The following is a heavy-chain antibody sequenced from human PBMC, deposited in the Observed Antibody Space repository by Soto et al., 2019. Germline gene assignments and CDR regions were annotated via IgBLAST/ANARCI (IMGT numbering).Heavy chain of an antibody. CDR1: VGSISSSSYY. CDR3: ASPSTPYYDSNQGGLAY. J-gene: IGHJ4*02. D-gene: IGHD3-22*01. Sequence: SETLSLTCTFAVGSISSSSYYCGWIRQPPGKGLEWIGSIYYSGSTYYNPSLKSRVTISVDTSKNQFSLKMSSVTAADTAVYYCASPSTPYYDSNQGGLAYWGEGTLVNVS. CDR2: IYYSGST. V-gene: IGHV4-39*01.